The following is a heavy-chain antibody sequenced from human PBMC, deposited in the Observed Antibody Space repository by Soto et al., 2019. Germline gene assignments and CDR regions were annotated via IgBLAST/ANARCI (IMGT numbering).Heavy chain of an antibody. D-gene: IGHD2-15*01. CDR3: AREENCSDGICYSEYFQR. V-gene: IGHV1-46*01. CDR2: VNPSGGST. J-gene: IGHJ1*01. CDR1: GYPFTGPY. Sequence: GASVKVSCKASGYPFTGPYIYWVRQAPGQGLEWMGVVNPSGGSTNYAQKFQGRITMTRDTSTSTVYMDLSSLTSEDTAVYYCAREENCSDGICYSEYFQRWGQGTLVTVSS.